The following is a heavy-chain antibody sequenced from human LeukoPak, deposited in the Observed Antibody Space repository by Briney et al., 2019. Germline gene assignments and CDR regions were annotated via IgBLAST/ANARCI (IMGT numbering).Heavy chain of an antibody. CDR1: GAGLTNLT. CDR3: ASTSMVRGVITPFDY. V-gene: IGHV3-23*01. J-gene: IGHJ4*02. Sequence: VGSLRLSRAASGAGLTNLTMSWGRHTPGEGLECVSLISGTGVTTYYAASVKGRFTISRDNSKNTLYLQMNSLRAEDTALYYCASTSMVRGVITPFDYWGQGTLVTVSS. CDR2: ISGTGVTT. D-gene: IGHD3-10*01.